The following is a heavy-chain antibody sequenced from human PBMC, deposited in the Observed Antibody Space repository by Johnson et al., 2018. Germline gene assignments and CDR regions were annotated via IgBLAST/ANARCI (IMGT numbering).Heavy chain of an antibody. D-gene: IGHD5-24*01. CDR3: ARGPGWRDGYNWEAFDI. CDR2: MRWNGGGI. Sequence: EVQLVESWGGLVQPGRSLRLSCAAAGFTFDDYAMHWVRQAPGKGLEWVSGMRWNGGGIDYADSVKGRFTISRDNAKNSLFLQLSSLRADDTAFYYGARGPGWRDGYNWEAFDIWGQGTMVTVSS. CDR1: GFTFDDYA. J-gene: IGHJ3*02. V-gene: IGHV3-9*01.